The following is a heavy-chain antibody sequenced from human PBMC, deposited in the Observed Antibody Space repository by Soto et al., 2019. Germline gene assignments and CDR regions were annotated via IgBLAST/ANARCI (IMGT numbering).Heavy chain of an antibody. V-gene: IGHV3-64*01. CDR1: GFTFSSYA. CDR3: ARDQADCGGDCYSGAPGYYYYYYMDV. J-gene: IGHJ6*03. Sequence: GGSLRLSCAASGFTFSSYAMHWVRQAPGKGLEYVSAISSNGGSTYYANSVKGRFTISRDNSKNTLYLQMGSLRAEDMAVYYCARDQADCGGDCYSGAPGYYYYYYMDVWGKGTTVTVSS. D-gene: IGHD2-21*01. CDR2: ISSNGGST.